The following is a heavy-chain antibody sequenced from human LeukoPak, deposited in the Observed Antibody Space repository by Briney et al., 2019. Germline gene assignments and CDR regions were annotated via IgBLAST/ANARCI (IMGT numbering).Heavy chain of an antibody. CDR2: IRIKRYSGTT. D-gene: IGHD3-9*01. Sequence: SGGSLRLSCIASGFTFGDYPMSWVRQAPGKGLEWVSFIRIKRYSGTTEYAASVKGRFTMSRDGSNSIAYLQMDSLTTDDTAVYYCTRGGPNDVLTGRSGYFDYWGQGTLVTVSS. J-gene: IGHJ4*02. CDR1: GFTFGDYP. CDR3: TRGGPNDVLTGRSGYFDY. V-gene: IGHV3-49*04.